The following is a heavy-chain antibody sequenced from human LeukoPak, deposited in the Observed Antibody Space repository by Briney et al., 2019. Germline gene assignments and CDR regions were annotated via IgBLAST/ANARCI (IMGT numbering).Heavy chain of an antibody. CDR3: ARGIAVAGSEYYFDY. V-gene: IGHV3-30*03. CDR2: ISYDGRNK. D-gene: IGHD6-19*01. J-gene: IGHJ4*02. CDR1: EFTFNNHD. Sequence: GGSLRLSCAASEFTFNNHDMHWVRQAPGKGLEWVAAISYDGRNKYYADSVKGRFTISRDNSKNTLNLQMNSLRAEDTAVYYCARGIAVAGSEYYFDYWGQGTLVTVSS.